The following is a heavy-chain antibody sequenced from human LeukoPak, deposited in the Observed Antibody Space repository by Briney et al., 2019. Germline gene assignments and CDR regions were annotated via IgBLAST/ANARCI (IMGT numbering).Heavy chain of an antibody. CDR3: ASGTATDY. CDR1: GASISSSTYY. J-gene: IGHJ4*02. Sequence: SETLSLTCTVSGASISSSTYYWGCIRQPPGKGLEWIGSIDHRGSPYYNPFLKSRVTIFLDTSKNQFSLKLSSVTAADTAVYYCASGTATDYWGQGTLVTVSS. CDR2: IDHRGSP. V-gene: IGHV4-39*01. D-gene: IGHD2-21*02.